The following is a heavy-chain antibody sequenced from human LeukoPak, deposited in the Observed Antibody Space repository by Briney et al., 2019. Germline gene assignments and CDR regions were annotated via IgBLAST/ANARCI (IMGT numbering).Heavy chain of an antibody. D-gene: IGHD3-10*01. CDR3: ARAKRPMVLDH. Sequence: GGSLRLSCAASGFTFSTYWMNWVRQAPGKGLEWVANIKPDGSEGYYVDPVKGRFTLSRDNAQNSLYLQMNSLRDDDTAVYYCARAKRPMVLDHWGQGTLVTVSS. V-gene: IGHV3-7*03. CDR2: IKPDGSEG. J-gene: IGHJ4*02. CDR1: GFTFSTYW.